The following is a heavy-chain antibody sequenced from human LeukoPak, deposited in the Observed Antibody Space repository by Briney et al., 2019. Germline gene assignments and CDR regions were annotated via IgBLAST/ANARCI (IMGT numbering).Heavy chain of an antibody. D-gene: IGHD6-13*01. Sequence: GASVKVSCKASGYTFTSYGISWVRQAPGQGLEWMGWISAYNGNTNYAQKFQGRVTMTRDTSTSTVYMELTGLTSNDTGVYYCARTREYSSTWFFPPFDPWGQGTLVTVSS. CDR1: GYTFTSYG. V-gene: IGHV1-18*01. CDR3: ARTREYSSTWFFPPFDP. J-gene: IGHJ5*02. CDR2: ISAYNGNT.